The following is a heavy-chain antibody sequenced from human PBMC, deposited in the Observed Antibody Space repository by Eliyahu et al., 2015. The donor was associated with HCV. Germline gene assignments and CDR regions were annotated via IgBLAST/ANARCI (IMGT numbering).Heavy chain of an antibody. CDR1: GFTVSSNY. CDR3: ATEPYSSSWVGYFHH. Sequence: EVQLVETGGTLIQPGGSLRLSCAASGFTVSSNYMSWVRQAPGKGLEWVSLIYTDGRTFYADSVKGRFTISRDNSKNTLYLQMNNLRAEDTAIYYCATEPYSSSWVGYFHHWGQGTLVTVSS. D-gene: IGHD6-13*01. J-gene: IGHJ1*01. CDR2: IYTDGRT. V-gene: IGHV3-53*02.